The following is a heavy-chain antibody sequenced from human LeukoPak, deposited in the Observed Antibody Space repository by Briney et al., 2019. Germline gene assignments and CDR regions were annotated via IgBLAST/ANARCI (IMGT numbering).Heavy chain of an antibody. CDR2: ISNSGTII. CDR1: GFAFRNYY. D-gene: IGHD6-19*01. CDR3: ARDLAMAGRDLDY. Sequence: PGGSLRLSCAASGFAFRNYYMDWIRQAPGKGLEWVAFISNSGTIIYYGESVKGRFTISRDNAKNSLYLQMNSLRAEDTALYYCARDLAMAGRDLDYWGQGTLVTVSS. J-gene: IGHJ4*02. V-gene: IGHV3-11*01.